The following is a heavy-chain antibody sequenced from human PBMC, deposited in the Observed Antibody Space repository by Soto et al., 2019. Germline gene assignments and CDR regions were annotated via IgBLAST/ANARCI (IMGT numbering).Heavy chain of an antibody. CDR3: ARLGNYEGVY. CDR1: GGSVSSGNYF. J-gene: IGHJ4*02. CDR2: TFNSEST. V-gene: IGHV4-61*03. D-gene: IGHD1-7*01. Sequence: SSETLSLTCTVSGGSVSSGNYFWTWIRQPPGKGLEWIGHTFNSESTKYSPSLKSRATISVDTSRNHFSLNLDSVTPADAAVYYCARLGNYEGVYWGQGAQVTVSS.